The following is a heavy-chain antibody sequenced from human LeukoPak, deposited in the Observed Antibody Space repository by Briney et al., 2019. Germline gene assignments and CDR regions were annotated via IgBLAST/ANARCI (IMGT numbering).Heavy chain of an antibody. V-gene: IGHV3-30*02. CDR3: AKAKTLRRSYLDDY. D-gene: IGHD1-26*01. J-gene: IGHJ4*02. Sequence: GGSLRLSCAASGFTFSSYGMHWVRQAPGKGLEWVAFIRYDGSNKYNADSVKGRFTISRDNSKNTLYLQMNSLRAEDTAVYYCAKAKTLRRSYLDDYWGQGTLVTVSS. CDR2: IRYDGSNK. CDR1: GFTFSSYG.